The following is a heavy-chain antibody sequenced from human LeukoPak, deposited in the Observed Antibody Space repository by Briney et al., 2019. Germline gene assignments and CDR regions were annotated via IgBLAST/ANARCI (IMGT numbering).Heavy chain of an antibody. CDR1: GFTFSSYW. CDR2: IYSANST. CDR3: ARDLAV. D-gene: IGHD6-19*01. V-gene: IGHV3-53*01. J-gene: IGHJ4*02. Sequence: GGSLRLSCAASGFTFSSYWMHWVRQAPGKGLEWVSVIYSANSTHYADSVKGRFTISRDNSKNTLYLQMNSLRAEDTAVYYCARDLAVWGQGTLVTVSS.